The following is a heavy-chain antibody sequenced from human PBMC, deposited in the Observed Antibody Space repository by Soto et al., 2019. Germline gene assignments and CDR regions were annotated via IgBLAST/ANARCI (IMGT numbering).Heavy chain of an antibody. D-gene: IGHD1-7*01. CDR1: GFSLSNARMG. V-gene: IGHV2-26*01. Sequence: VSGPTLVNPTETLTLTCTVSGFSLSNARMGVSWIRQPPGKALEWLAHIFSNDEKSYSTSLKSRLTISKDTSKSQVVLTMTNMDPVDTATYYCARARGNWNYVSWYYYGMDVWGQGTTVTVSS. CDR2: IFSNDEK. CDR3: ARARGNWNYVSWYYYGMDV. J-gene: IGHJ6*02.